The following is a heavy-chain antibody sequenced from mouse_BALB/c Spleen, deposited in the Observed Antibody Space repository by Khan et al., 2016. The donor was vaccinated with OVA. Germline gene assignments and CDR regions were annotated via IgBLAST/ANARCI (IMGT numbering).Heavy chain of an antibody. Sequence: QVQLKESGAELARPGASVKTSCKASGYSFTNCTMHWVKQRPGQGLEWIGYINPTSGYANYNQKFKDKATLTADKSSTTAYMQLSSLTSDDSAVYYCVRNPVPPYNFDYWGQGTTLTVSS. CDR3: VRNPVPPYNFDY. V-gene: IGHV1-4*01. J-gene: IGHJ2*01. CDR2: INPTSGYA. CDR1: GYSFTNCT.